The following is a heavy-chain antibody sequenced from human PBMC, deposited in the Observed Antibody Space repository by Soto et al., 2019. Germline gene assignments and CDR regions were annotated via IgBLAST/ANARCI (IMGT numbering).Heavy chain of an antibody. D-gene: IGHD1-26*01. CDR3: TGGLFSGSSYSGSWYYFDS. CDR2: INHSGSS. CDR1: GGSFSGYI. Sequence: SETLSLTCAVSGGSFSGYIWTWIRQTPGKGLQWIGQINHSGSSIYNPSLKNRVTISTMSNNKFSLELSSVTAADTAVYYCTGGLFSGSSYSGSWYYFDSWGQGTMVT. J-gene: IGHJ4*02. V-gene: IGHV4-34*01.